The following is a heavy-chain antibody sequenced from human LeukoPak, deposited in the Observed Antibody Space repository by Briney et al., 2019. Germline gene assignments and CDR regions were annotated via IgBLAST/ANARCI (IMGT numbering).Heavy chain of an antibody. J-gene: IGHJ4*02. D-gene: IGHD2-15*01. CDR3: TTEDIPGPYFDY. Sequence: PGGSLRLSCAASGFTFSNAWMSWVRQAPGKGLEWVGRIKSKTDGGTTDYAAPVKGRFTISRDDSKNTLYLQMNSLKTEDTAVYYCTTEDIPGPYFDYWGQGTLVTVSS. CDR1: GFTFSNAW. CDR2: IKSKTDGGTT. V-gene: IGHV3-15*01.